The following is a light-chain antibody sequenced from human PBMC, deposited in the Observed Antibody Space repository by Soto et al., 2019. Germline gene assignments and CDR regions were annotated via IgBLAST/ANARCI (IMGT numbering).Light chain of an antibody. CDR2: DDS. CDR3: SSYGGSDNLV. CDR1: SSDVGGNNY. J-gene: IGLJ2*01. V-gene: IGLV2-8*01. Sequence: SALTQPPSASGSPGKSVTISCTRTSSDVGGNNYVSWYQQPPGKAPKLMIYDDSKRPSGVPDRFSGSKSCNTASLTASGLQDAEEADYYCSSYGGSDNLVFGGGTKVTVL.